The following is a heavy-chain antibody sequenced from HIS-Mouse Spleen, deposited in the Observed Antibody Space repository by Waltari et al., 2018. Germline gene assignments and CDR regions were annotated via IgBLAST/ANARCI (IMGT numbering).Heavy chain of an antibody. CDR1: GFTFSSYS. CDR2: IRSSTSYI. J-gene: IGHJ4*02. D-gene: IGHD5-18*01. Sequence: EVQLVESGGGLVKPGGSLRLSCAASGFTFSSYSMNWVRQAPGKGIDGVSCIRSSTSYIHYADSVKGRFTISRDNAKNSLYLQMNSLRAEDTAVYYCASNLGSDSYGRGDYWGQGTLVTVSS. V-gene: IGHV3-21*01. CDR3: ASNLGSDSYGRGDY.